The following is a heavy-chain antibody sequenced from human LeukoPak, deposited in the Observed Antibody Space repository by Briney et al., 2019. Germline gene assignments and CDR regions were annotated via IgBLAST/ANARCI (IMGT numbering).Heavy chain of an antibody. D-gene: IGHD3-10*01. V-gene: IGHV3-23*01. J-gene: IGHJ4*02. CDR1: GFTFSPYA. CDR2: ISGSSDST. CDR3: ASGSYRLGDY. Sequence: GGSLRLPFAALGFTFSPYAMSWVRQAPGKGLEWVSSISGSSDSTYYADAVKGRFTISRDNSKNTLYLQMNILRAEDTAVYYCASGSYRLGDYWGQGTLVTVSS.